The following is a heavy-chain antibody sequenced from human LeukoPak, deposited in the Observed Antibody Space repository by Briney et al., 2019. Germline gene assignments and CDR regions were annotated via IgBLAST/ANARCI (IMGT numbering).Heavy chain of an antibody. CDR3: ARDCSSTSCSAVHTG. J-gene: IGHJ4*02. Sequence: SETLSLTCAVYGGSFSGYYWSWIRQPPGKGLEWIGEINHSGSTNYNPSLKSRVTISVDTSKNQFSLKLSSMTAADTAVYYCARDCSSTSCSAVHTGWGQRTLVTVSS. CDR2: INHSGST. CDR1: GGSFSGYY. V-gene: IGHV4-34*01. D-gene: IGHD2-2*01.